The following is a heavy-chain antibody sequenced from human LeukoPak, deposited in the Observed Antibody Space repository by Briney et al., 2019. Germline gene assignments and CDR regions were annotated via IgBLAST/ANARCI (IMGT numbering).Heavy chain of an antibody. J-gene: IGHJ4*02. D-gene: IGHD3-22*01. CDR2: ISNDGNAR. Sequence: GGSLRLSCAASGFTFSSYEMNWVRQAPGKGLEWVSYISNDGNARYYADSVKGRFTISRDNAKNSLYLQMNSLRAEDTAVYYCARDEGKNYYDSSGYYGHWGQGTLVTVSS. CDR3: ARDEGKNYYDSSGYYGH. V-gene: IGHV3-48*03. CDR1: GFTFSSYE.